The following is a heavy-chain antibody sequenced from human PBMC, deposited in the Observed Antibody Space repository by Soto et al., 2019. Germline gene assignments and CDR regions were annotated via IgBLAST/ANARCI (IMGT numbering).Heavy chain of an antibody. D-gene: IGHD3-9*01. J-gene: IGHJ4*02. V-gene: IGHV4-39*01. Sequence: SETLSLTCTVSGGSISSSSYYWGWIRQPPGQGLEWLGTIYSLGNTYYNPSLKSRVTISVDKSKSQLFLKLSSVTAPDTAVYYCARLEGLATIPYYFDFWGQGVLVTVSS. CDR2: IYSLGNT. CDR1: GGSISSSSYY. CDR3: ARLEGLATIPYYFDF.